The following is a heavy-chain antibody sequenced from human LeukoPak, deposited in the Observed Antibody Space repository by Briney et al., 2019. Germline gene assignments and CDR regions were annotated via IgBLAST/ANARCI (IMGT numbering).Heavy chain of an antibody. D-gene: IGHD3-22*01. CDR2: IKTDGSST. V-gene: IGHV3-74*01. J-gene: IGHJ4*02. CDR3: ARESYSSGSYYFDY. CDR1: GFTFRSYW. Sequence: GGSLRLSCAASGFTFRSYWMHWVRQAPGKGLVWVSRIKTDGSSTNYADSVKGRFTISRDNAKNTLYLQMNALRAEDMAVYFCARESYSSGSYYFDYWGQGTLVTVSS.